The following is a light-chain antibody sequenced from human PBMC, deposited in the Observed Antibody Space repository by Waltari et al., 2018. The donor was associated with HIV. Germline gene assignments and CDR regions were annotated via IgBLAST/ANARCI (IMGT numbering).Light chain of an antibody. J-gene: IGLJ1*01. Sequence: SYVVTQPPPLSVAPGQTARISCGGNHIRSTTVHWYRQKPGPAPVVVVHDDSDRPSGSPERFSGSNSANAATLAISRVEAGDEADYYCQVWDTTTDHSYVFGTGTKVTVL. CDR3: QVWDTTTDHSYV. CDR2: DDS. CDR1: HIRSTT. V-gene: IGLV3-21*02.